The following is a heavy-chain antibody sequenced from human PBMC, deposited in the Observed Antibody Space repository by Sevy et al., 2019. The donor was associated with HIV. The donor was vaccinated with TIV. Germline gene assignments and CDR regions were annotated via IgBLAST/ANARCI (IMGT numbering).Heavy chain of an antibody. V-gene: IGHV3-23*01. CDR2: ISGDGENT. J-gene: IGHJ3*02. Sequence: GGSLRLSCVASEFIFSSHAVSWVRQAPGKGLEWVSAISGDGENTHYADSVRGRFTTSRDNFKNTLYLQMNSLRAEDTALYYCARDGRGISAFDIWGPGTMVTVSS. D-gene: IGHD3-3*02. CDR1: EFIFSSHA. CDR3: ARDGRGISAFDI.